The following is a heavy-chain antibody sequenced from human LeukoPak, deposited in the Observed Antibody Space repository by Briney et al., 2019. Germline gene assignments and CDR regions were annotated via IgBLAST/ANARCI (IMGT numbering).Heavy chain of an antibody. CDR3: AREGRITMLRGPGRDAFDI. CDR2: IYYSGST. D-gene: IGHD3-10*01. CDR1: GGSISSGGYY. Sequence: SETLSLTCTVSGGSISSGGYYWSWIRQHPGKGLEWIGYIYYSGSTYYNPSLKSRVTISVDASKNQFSLKLSSVTAADTAVYYCAREGRITMLRGPGRDAFDIWGQGTMVTVSS. J-gene: IGHJ3*02. V-gene: IGHV4-31*03.